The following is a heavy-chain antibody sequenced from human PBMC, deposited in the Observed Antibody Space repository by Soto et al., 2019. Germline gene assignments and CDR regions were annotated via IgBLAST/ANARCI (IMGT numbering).Heavy chain of an antibody. V-gene: IGHV4-59*08. CDR2: IYYSST. Sequence: SETLSLTCAVYGESFSGYYWSWIRQPPGEGLEWIAYIYYSSTNYNPSLKSRVTMSVDTSKNQISLKLTSVTAADTAVYYCARGTPVRLAEAGSGFDKWGQGTLVTVSS. J-gene: IGHJ4*02. CDR1: GESFSGYY. D-gene: IGHD2-15*01. CDR3: ARGTPVRLAEAGSGFDK.